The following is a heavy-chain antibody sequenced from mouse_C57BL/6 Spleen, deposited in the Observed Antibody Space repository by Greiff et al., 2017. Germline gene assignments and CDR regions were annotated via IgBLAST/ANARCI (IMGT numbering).Heavy chain of an antibody. J-gene: IGHJ1*03. V-gene: IGHV1-53*01. CDR2: INPSNGGT. Sequence: QVQLQQPGTELVKPGASVKLSCKASGYTFTSYWMHWVKQRPGQGLEWIGNINPSNGGTNYNEKFKSKATLTVDKSSSTANMQLSSLTSEDYAVYYCARRGWTAYGDWYIDVWGTGTTVTVSS. CDR1: GYTFTSYW. CDR3: ARRGWTAYGDWYIDV. D-gene: IGHD6-5*01.